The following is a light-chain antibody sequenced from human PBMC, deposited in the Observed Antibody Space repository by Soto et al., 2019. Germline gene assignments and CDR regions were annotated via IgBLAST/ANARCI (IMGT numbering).Light chain of an antibody. J-gene: IGKJ4*01. CDR2: DAS. CDR1: ESVSSY. Sequence: EIVLTQSPATLSLSPEERATLSCRAGESVSSYLAWYQQKPGQAPRLLISDASNRATGIPARFSGSGSGTDFTLTISSLEPEDFAVYYCQQRSNWPPGLTFGGGTKVDIK. V-gene: IGKV3-11*01. CDR3: QQRSNWPPGLT.